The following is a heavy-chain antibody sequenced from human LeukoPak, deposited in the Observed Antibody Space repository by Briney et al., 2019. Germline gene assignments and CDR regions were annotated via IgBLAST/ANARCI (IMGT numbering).Heavy chain of an antibody. CDR3: ARVRDDFWSGYTDY. J-gene: IGHJ4*02. D-gene: IGHD3-3*01. CDR1: GFTFSSYW. Sequence: GGSLRLSCAASGFTFSSYWMSWVRQAPGKGLEWVANIKQDGSEKYYVDSVKGRFTISRDNAKNSLYLQMNSLRAEDTAVYYCARVRDDFWSGYTDYWGQGTLVTVSS. CDR2: IKQDGSEK. V-gene: IGHV3-7*01.